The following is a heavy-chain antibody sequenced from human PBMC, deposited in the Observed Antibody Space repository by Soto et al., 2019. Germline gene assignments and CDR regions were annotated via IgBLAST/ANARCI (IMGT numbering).Heavy chain of an antibody. Sequence: QVQLQESGPGLVKPSETLSLTCTVSGGSISSYYWSWIRQPPGKGLEWIGYIYYSGSTNYNPSLKSRVTISVDPSKNQFSLKLSSVTAADTAVYYCAAGEYCGGDCDTTEYFQHWGQGTLVTVSS. CDR1: GGSISSYY. CDR3: AAGEYCGGDCDTTEYFQH. V-gene: IGHV4-59*01. J-gene: IGHJ1*01. CDR2: IYYSGST. D-gene: IGHD2-21*02.